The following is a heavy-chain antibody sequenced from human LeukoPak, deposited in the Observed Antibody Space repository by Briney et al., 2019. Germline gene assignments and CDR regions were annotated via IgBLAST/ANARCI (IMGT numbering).Heavy chain of an antibody. CDR3: ARDLAWGAFDY. Sequence: TGGSLRLSCVASGFSFSYHGMNWVRLAPGKGVEWVSGVSPPGGGTYYADSVKGRFTISRDDSRNTLSLQMNSLRVEDTAVYYCARDLAWGAFDYWGQGILVAVSS. CDR2: VSPPGGGT. CDR1: GFSFSYHG. V-gene: IGHV3-23*01. D-gene: IGHD7-27*01. J-gene: IGHJ4*02.